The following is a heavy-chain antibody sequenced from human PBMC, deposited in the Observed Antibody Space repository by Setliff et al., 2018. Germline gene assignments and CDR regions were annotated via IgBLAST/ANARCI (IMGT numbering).Heavy chain of an antibody. J-gene: IGHJ4*02. CDR1: GYTFTSYY. CDR2: VNLGGGSS. V-gene: IGHV1-46*01. CDR3: ARAGLAAAGRKGIFDH. Sequence: ASVKVSCKAAGYTFTSYYMHWVRQAPGQGLGWMGMVNLGGGSSTSTQRFQGRVAMTRDTSTNTAYMELNSLTSNDTAVYYCARAGLAAAGRKGIFDHWGQGTLVTSPQ. D-gene: IGHD6-13*01.